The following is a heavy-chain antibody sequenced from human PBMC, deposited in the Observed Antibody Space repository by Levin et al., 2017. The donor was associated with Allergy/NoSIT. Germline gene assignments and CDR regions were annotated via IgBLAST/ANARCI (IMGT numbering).Heavy chain of an antibody. CDR2: ISTSGSTT. CDR3: ARAGRGYGDAFDM. CDR1: EFTFSDYY. Sequence: AGGSLRLSCAASEFTFSDYYMSWIRQAPGKGLEWISYISTSGSTTYYADSVKGRFTISRDNAKNSMYLQMNSLRTEDTAVYYCARAGRGYGDAFDMWGQGTMVTVSS. J-gene: IGHJ3*02. D-gene: IGHD1-1*01. V-gene: IGHV3-11*01.